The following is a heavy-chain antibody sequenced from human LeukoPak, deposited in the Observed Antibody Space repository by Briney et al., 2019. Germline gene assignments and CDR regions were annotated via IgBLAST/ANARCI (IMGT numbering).Heavy chain of an antibody. CDR3: ARDIDGSGTRDYYYGMDV. CDR1: GFTFSSYA. V-gene: IGHV3-30-3*01. Sequence: GGSLRLSCATSGFTFSSYAMHWVRQAPGKGLEWVAVISYDGSNKYYADSVKGRFTISRDNSKNTLYLQMNSLRAEDTAVYYCARDIDGSGTRDYYYGMDVWGQGTTVTVSS. CDR2: ISYDGSNK. J-gene: IGHJ6*02. D-gene: IGHD3-10*01.